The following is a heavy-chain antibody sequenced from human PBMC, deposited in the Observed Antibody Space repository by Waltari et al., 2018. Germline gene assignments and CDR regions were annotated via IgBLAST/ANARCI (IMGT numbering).Heavy chain of an antibody. CDR2: IYYSGST. D-gene: IGHD3-10*01. Sequence: QLQLQESGPGLVKPSETLSLTCTVSGGSISSSSYYWGWIRQPPGKGLEWLGSIYYSGSTYYNPSLKSRVTISVDTSKNQFSLKLSSVTAADTAVYYCARDLEGIPDYWGQGTLVTVSS. V-gene: IGHV4-39*07. CDR3: ARDLEGIPDY. CDR1: GGSISSSSYY. J-gene: IGHJ4*02.